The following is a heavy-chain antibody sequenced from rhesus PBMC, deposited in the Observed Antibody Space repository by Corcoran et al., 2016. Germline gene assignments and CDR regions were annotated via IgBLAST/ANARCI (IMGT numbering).Heavy chain of an antibody. J-gene: IGHJ4*01. CDR2: IYWDDDK. Sequence: QVTLKESGPALVKPTQTLTLTCTCSGFSLSTRGMGVGWIRQPPGKTLEWLAHIYWDDDKRYSTSLKSRLTIAMDTSTNQVVLTLTNMNPVDTATYYCARTPIAVAGDYWGQGVLVTVSS. D-gene: IGHD6-37*01. CDR1: GFSLSTRGMG. V-gene: IGHV2-1*01. CDR3: ARTPIAVAGDY.